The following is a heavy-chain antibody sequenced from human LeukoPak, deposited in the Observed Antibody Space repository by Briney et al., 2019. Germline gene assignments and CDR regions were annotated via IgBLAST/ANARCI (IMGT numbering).Heavy chain of an antibody. CDR3: ARSGTYNWFDP. J-gene: IGHJ5*02. Sequence: GGSLRLSCAASGFTFSSYSMNWVRQAPGKGLEWASYISSLSSTIYYADSVKGRFTISRDNAKNSLYLQMNSLRAEDTGVYYCARSGTYNWFDPWGQGTLVTVSS. D-gene: IGHD1-26*01. CDR2: ISSLSSTI. V-gene: IGHV3-48*01. CDR1: GFTFSSYS.